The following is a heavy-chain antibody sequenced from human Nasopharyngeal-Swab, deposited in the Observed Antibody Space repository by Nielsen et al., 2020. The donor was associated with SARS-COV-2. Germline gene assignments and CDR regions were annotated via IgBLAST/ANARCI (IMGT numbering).Heavy chain of an antibody. CDR1: GFAFDGYA. D-gene: IGHD6-6*01. Sequence: GGSLRLSCAASGFAFDGYAMHWVRQAPGKGLEWVSGVTSNGGSIAYADSVKGRFTISRDNARQSVYLEMNSLRDEDTAVYYCARDYQYTFDIWGQGTMVTVSS. J-gene: IGHJ3*02. CDR3: ARDYQYTFDI. CDR2: VTSNGGSI. V-gene: IGHV3-9*01.